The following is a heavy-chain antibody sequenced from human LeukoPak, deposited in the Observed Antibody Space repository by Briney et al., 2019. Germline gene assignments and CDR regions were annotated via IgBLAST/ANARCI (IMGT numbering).Heavy chain of an antibody. V-gene: IGHV3-43*02. Sequence: GGSLRLSCAASGFTFDDYAMHWVRQTPGKGLEWVSLISGDGGGTHYADSVKGRFTIPRDNSNNSLYLQMNSLRTEDTALYYCVKGDSGDYAGLSSDYWGQGTLVTVSS. CDR2: ISGDGGGT. CDR1: GFTFDDYA. CDR3: VKGDSGDYAGLSSDY. J-gene: IGHJ4*02. D-gene: IGHD4-17*01.